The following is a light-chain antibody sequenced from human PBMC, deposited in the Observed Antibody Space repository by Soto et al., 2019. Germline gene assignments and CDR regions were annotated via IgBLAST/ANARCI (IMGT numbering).Light chain of an antibody. Sequence: QSALTQPPSASGSPGQSVTISCTGTSSDVGGYNYVSWYQQDPGKAPKLMIYEVNKRPSGVPDRFSGSKSGNTASLTVSGLQAEDEGDYYCSSYAGSNNVVFGGGTKLTVL. V-gene: IGLV2-8*01. CDR2: EVN. J-gene: IGLJ2*01. CDR3: SSYAGSNNVV. CDR1: SSDVGGYNY.